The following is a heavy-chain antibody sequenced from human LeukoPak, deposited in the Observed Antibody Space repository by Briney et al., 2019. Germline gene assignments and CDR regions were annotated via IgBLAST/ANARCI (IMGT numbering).Heavy chain of an antibody. V-gene: IGHV4-39*01. CDR3: ARRAHIYGHPLDY. CDR1: GGSISSSSYY. D-gene: IGHD5-18*01. CDR2: IYYSGST. Sequence: PSETLSLTCTVSGGSISSSSYYWGWIRQPPGKGLEWIGSIYYSGSTYYNPSLKSRVTISVDTSKNQFSLKLSSVTAADTAVYYCARRAHIYGHPLDYWGQGTLVTVSS. J-gene: IGHJ4*02.